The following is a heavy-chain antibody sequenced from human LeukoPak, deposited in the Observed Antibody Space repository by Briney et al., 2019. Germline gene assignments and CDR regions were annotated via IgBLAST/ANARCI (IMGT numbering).Heavy chain of an antibody. CDR1: GYSFSSYW. Sequence: GESLKISCKGSGYSFSSYWIAWVRQMPGKGLEWMGIIYPGDSDTRYSPSFQGQVTISADKSISTAYLQWSSLKASDTAMYYCARGEMRYCSGGYCYDYCGQGTLVTVSS. D-gene: IGHD2-15*01. CDR2: IYPGDSDT. J-gene: IGHJ4*02. V-gene: IGHV5-51*01. CDR3: ARGEMRYCSGGYCYDY.